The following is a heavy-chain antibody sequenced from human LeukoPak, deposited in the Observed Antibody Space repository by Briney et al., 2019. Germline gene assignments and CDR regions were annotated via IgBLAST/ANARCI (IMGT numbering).Heavy chain of an antibody. CDR3: ARDNSIHERGWWFDP. CDR2: INPSGGTT. Sequence: ASVKVSCKASGYIFTSYAMHWVRRAPGQGLEWMGIINPSGGTTIYAEKFQGRIIMTRDMSTTTDYMELSSLKSDDTAVYYCARDNSIHERGWWFDPWGQGTLVTVSS. D-gene: IGHD4-23*01. V-gene: IGHV1-46*01. CDR1: GYIFTSYA. J-gene: IGHJ5*02.